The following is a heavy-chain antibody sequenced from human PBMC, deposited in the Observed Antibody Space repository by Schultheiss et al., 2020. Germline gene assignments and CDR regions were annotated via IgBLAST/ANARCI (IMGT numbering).Heavy chain of an antibody. CDR2: IYYSGST. V-gene: IGHV4-34*09. Sequence: SQTLSLTCAVYGGSFSGYYWSWIRQPPGKGLEWIGYIYYSGSTYYNPSLKSRVTISVDTSKNQFSLKLSSVTAADTAVYYCASENGDSSSWYWGQGTLVTVSS. CDR1: GGSFSGYY. D-gene: IGHD6-13*01. CDR3: ASENGDSSSWY. J-gene: IGHJ4*02.